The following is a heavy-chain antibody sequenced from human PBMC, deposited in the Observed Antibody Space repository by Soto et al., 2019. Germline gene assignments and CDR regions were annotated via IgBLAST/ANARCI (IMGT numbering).Heavy chain of an antibody. CDR3: ARWGGDYGDYAIKAFDI. D-gene: IGHD4-17*01. Sequence: GASVKVSCKASGYTFISCYMRWVRQAPGQGLEWMGIINPSGGSTSYAQKFQGRVTMTRDTSTSTVYMELSSLRSEDTAVYYCARWGGDYGDYAIKAFDIWGQGTMVTVSS. CDR1: GYTFISCY. J-gene: IGHJ3*02. V-gene: IGHV1-46*01. CDR2: INPSGGST.